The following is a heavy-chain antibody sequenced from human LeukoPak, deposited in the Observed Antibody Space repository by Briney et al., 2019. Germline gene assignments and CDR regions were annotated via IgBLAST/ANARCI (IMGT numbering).Heavy chain of an antibody. D-gene: IGHD6-13*01. V-gene: IGHV6-1*01. J-gene: IGHJ6*02. CDR2: TYYRSKWYN. CDR3: ARDPILVSSSRGFYYYYGMDV. Sequence: SQTPSLTCALSGDSVSSNSAAWNWIRQSPSRGLEWLGRTYYRSKWYNDYAVSVKSRITINPDTSKNQFSLQLNSVTPEDTAVYYCARDPILVSSSRGFYYYYGMDVWGQGTTVTVSS. CDR1: GDSVSSNSAA.